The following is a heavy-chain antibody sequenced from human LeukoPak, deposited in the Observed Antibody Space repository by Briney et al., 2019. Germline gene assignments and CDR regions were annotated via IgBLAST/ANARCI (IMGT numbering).Heavy chain of an antibody. CDR2: IYYSGST. D-gene: IGHD2-15*01. CDR3: ARVVAAKYYFDY. J-gene: IGHJ4*02. V-gene: IGHV4-59*01. CDR1: GGSISSYY. Sequence: SETLSLTCTVSGGSISSYYWSWIRQPPGKGLEWIGYIYYSGSTNYNPSLRSRVTISVDTSKNQFSLKLSAVTAADTAVYYCARVVAAKYYFDYWGQGTLVTVSS.